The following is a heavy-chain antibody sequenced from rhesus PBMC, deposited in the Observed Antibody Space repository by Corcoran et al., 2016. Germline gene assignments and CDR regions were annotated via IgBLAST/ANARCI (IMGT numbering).Heavy chain of an antibody. CDR3: ARHEYSNYDGYYFDY. J-gene: IGHJ4*01. D-gene: IGHD4-23*01. V-gene: IGHV4-173*01. CDR1: GGSISSNY. Sequence: QLQLQESGPGLVKPSETLSLTCAVSGGSISSNYWSWIRQPPGKGLEWIGRVSGSGGITDYNPSLKSRVTISTDPSKNQFSLKLSSVTAADTAVYYCARHEYSNYDGYYFDYWGQGVLVTVSS. CDR2: VSGSGGIT.